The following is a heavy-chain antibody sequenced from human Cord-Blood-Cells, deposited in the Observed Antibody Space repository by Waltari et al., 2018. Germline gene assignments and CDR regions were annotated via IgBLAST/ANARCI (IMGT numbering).Heavy chain of an antibody. CDR2: KSYDGSNK. J-gene: IGHJ4*02. D-gene: IGHD6-13*01. CDR3: ARDEAAVAQSAFDY. Sequence: QVQLVESGGGVVQPGRSLRLSCAASGFTFSSYAMPWVRQAPGKGLEWLATKSYDGSNKYYVDSVKGRFTISRDNSKNTLYLQMNSLRAEDTAVYYCARDEAAVAQSAFDYWGQGTLVTVSS. V-gene: IGHV3-30*04. CDR1: GFTFSSYA.